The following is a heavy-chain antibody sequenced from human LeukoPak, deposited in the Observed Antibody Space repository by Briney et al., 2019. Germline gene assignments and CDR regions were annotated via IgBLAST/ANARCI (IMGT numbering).Heavy chain of an antibody. V-gene: IGHV4-4*02. J-gene: IGHJ6*03. CDR3: ARASPNYYDLYYYYYIDV. D-gene: IGHD3-22*01. Sequence: PWETLSLTCAVSGGSISSSNWWSWIRQPPGKGLEWIGVIYHSGSTNYNPSLKSRVTISVDKSKTQFSLKLSSVTAADTAVYYCARASPNYYDLYYYYYIDVWCKGNRVLISS. CDR2: IYHSGST. CDR1: GGSISSSNW.